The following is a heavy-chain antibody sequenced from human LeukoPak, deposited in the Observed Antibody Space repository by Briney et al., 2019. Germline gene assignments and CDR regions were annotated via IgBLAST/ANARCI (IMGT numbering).Heavy chain of an antibody. D-gene: IGHD2-2*01. J-gene: IGHJ2*01. V-gene: IGHV4-59*01. CDR1: GGSISSYY. CDR2: IYYSGST. CDR3: ARSLEVVPAATGGYWYFDL. Sequence: PSETLSLTCTVSGGSISSYYWSWTRQPPGKGLEWIGYIYYSGSTNYNPSLKSRVTISVDTSKNQFSLKLSSVTAADTAVYYCARSLEVVPAATGGYWYFDLWGRGTLVTVSS.